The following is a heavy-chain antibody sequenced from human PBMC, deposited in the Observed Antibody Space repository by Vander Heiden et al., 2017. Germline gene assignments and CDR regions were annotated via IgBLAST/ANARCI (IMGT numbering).Heavy chain of an antibody. CDR2: LYYSGST. J-gene: IGHJ6*02. D-gene: IGHD3-9*01. V-gene: IGHV4-39*01. CDR3: ASAYYDILTGYYYGMDV. CDR1: GGSISSSCYY. Sequence: QLQLQESGPGLVKPSETLSLTCTVSGGSISSSCYYWGWIRQPPGNGLAWIGSLYYSGSTYSTPSLKSRVTISVDTSKNQFSLKLSSVTAADTAVYYCASAYYDILTGYYYGMDVWGQGTTVTVSS.